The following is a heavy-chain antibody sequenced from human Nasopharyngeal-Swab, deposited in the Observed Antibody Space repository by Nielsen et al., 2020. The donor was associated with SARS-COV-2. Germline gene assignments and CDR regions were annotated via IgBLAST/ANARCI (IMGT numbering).Heavy chain of an antibody. CDR2: IKSKTDGGTT. CDR3: TTDGTTTVTTWVDV. V-gene: IGHV3-15*07. Sequence: WIRQPPGKGLGWVGRIKSKTDGGTTDYAAPVKGRFTISRDDSKNTLYLQMNSLKTEDTAVYYCTTDGTTTVTTWVDVWGQGTTVTVSS. D-gene: IGHD4-17*01. J-gene: IGHJ6*02.